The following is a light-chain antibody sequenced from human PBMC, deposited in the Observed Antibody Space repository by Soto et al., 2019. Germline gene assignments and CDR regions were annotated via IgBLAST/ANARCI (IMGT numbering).Light chain of an antibody. CDR1: SIDVGGYNY. CDR2: DVT. J-gene: IGLJ1*01. Sequence: QSALTQPASVSGSPGQSITISCTGTSIDVGGYNYVSWYQHHPGKAPKLIIYDVTNRPSGVSNPFSGSKSGNTASLTISGLQPEDEADYYCSSYTTSNTRQIVFGTGTKVTVL. V-gene: IGLV2-14*03. CDR3: SSYTTSNTRQIV.